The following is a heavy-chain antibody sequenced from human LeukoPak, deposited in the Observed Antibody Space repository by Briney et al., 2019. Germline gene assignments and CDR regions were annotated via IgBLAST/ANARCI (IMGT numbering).Heavy chain of an antibody. Sequence: GGSLRLSCAASGFTFSSYAMSWVRQAPGKGLEWVSSISSSSSYIYYADSVKGRFTISRDNAKNSLYLQMNSLRAEDTAVYYCAGLKIDYYDSSGYPTPWGQGTLVTVSS. J-gene: IGHJ5*02. CDR3: AGLKIDYYDSSGYPTP. CDR2: ISSSSSYI. CDR1: GFTFSSYA. V-gene: IGHV3-21*01. D-gene: IGHD3-22*01.